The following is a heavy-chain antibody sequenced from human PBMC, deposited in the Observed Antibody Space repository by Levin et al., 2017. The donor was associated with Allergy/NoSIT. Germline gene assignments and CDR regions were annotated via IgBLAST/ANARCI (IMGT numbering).Heavy chain of an antibody. J-gene: IGHJ4*02. Sequence: SETLSLTCTVSGGSISSSSYYWGWIRQPPGKGLEWIGSIYYSGSTYYNPSLKSRVTISVDTSKNQFSLKLSSVTAADTAVYYCARHPRGARRGYFDYWGQGTLVTVSS. V-gene: IGHV4-39*01. CDR2: IYYSGST. D-gene: IGHD6-6*01. CDR1: GGSISSSSYY. CDR3: ARHPRGARRGYFDY.